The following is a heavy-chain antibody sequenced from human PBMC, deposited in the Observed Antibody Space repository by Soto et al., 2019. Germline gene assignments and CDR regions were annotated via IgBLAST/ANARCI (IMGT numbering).Heavy chain of an antibody. CDR2: VNNGGSRT. Sequence: EVQLLESGGGLVQPGGSLRLSCAASGFTFSNYGMSWVRQAPGKGLEWVSSVNNGGSRTYQADSVKGRFTISRDNSRNTVYLQINALRAEDTAVYYCARYCAGGSLCYMGVWGKGTTVTVSS. CDR1: GFTFSNYG. CDR3: ARYCAGGSLCYMGV. V-gene: IGHV3-23*03. J-gene: IGHJ6*03. D-gene: IGHD2-8*02.